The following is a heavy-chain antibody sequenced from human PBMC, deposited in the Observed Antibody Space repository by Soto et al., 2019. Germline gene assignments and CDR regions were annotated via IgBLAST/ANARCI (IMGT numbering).Heavy chain of an antibody. J-gene: IGHJ5*02. V-gene: IGHV1-3*01. CDR1: GYTFTIYA. D-gene: IGHD6-13*01. CDR3: ARGGSDSSSWYNWFDP. CDR2: INAGNGNT. Sequence: ASVKVSCKASGYTFTIYAMHWVRQAPGQRLEWMGWINAGNGNTKYSQKFQGRVTITRDTSASTAYMELSSLRSEDTAVYYCARGGSDSSSWYNWFDPWGQGTLVTVS.